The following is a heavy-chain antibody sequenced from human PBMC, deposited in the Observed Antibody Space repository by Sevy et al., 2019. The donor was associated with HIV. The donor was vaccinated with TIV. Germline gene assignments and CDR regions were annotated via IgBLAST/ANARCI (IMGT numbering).Heavy chain of an antibody. V-gene: IGHV4-34*01. J-gene: IGHJ4*02. CDR3: ARGAPCLNDSRLTGHYFDY. Sequence: AENLSLTCAVYGGSFSGYYWSWIRQPPGKGLEWIGEINHSGSTNYNPSLKSRVTISVDTSKNQFSLKLSSVTAADTAAYYCARGAPCLNDSRLTGHYFDYWGQGTLVIVSS. D-gene: IGHD3-22*01. CDR1: GGSFSGYY. CDR2: INHSGST.